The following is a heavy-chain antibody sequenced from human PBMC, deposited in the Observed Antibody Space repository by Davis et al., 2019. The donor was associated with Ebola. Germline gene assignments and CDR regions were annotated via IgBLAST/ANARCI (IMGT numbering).Heavy chain of an antibody. CDR2: FSWDGVNT. CDR1: GFNFGDYT. CDR3: AAEGVVNPATIDS. J-gene: IGHJ5*02. V-gene: IGHV3-43*01. D-gene: IGHD3-3*01. Sequence: GESLKISCSASGFNFGDYTIHWVRQAPGKGLEWVSLFSWDGVNTYYTDSVKGRFTISRDNSKNSLYLQMNSLRPDDTALYYCAAEGVVNPATIDSWGQGTQVTVSS.